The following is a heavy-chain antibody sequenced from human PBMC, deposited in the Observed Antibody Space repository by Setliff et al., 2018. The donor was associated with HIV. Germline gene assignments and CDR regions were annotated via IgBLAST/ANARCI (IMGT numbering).Heavy chain of an antibody. CDR1: GGSLGNSNYY. CDR3: ARVGDYSDSGTYYNDDAFDI. Sequence: PETLSLTCTVSGGSLGNSNYYWGGIRQPPGKGLEWIGCIYYSGNTYYNPSLKRRVTIPVDTSRNQFSLKLSSVTAADTAVYYCARVGDYSDSGTYYNDDAFDIWGQGTMVTVSS. CDR2: IYYSGNT. V-gene: IGHV4-39*07. D-gene: IGHD3-10*01. J-gene: IGHJ3*02.